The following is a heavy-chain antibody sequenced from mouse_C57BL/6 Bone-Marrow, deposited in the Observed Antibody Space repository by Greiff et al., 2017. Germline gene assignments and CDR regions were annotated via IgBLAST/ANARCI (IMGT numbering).Heavy chain of an antibody. J-gene: IGHJ2*01. CDR3: ASTVYYCDY. Sequence: VKVVESGAELARPGASVKLSCKASGYTFTSYGISWVKQRTGQGLEWIGEIYPRSGNTYYNEKFKGKATLTADKSSSTAYMELRSLTSEDSAVYFCASTVYYCDYWVQGTTLTVSS. D-gene: IGHD1-1*01. CDR1: GYTFTSYG. V-gene: IGHV1-81*01. CDR2: IYPRSGNT.